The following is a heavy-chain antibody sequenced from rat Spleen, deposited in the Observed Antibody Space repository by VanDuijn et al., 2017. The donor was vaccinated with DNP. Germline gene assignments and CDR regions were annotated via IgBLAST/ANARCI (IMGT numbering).Heavy chain of an antibody. V-gene: IGHV5-7*01. CDR3: AKGQDYPYYYVMDA. CDR2: IIYDGSST. Sequence: EVQLVESGGGLVQPGRSLKLSCAASGFTFSDYAMAWVRQAPKKGLEWVATIIYDGSSTYYRDSVKGRFTISRDNAENTVYLQMNSLRSEDTATYYCAKGQDYPYYYVMDAWGQGVMVTVSS. J-gene: IGHJ4*01. D-gene: IGHD1-4*01. CDR1: GFTFSDYA.